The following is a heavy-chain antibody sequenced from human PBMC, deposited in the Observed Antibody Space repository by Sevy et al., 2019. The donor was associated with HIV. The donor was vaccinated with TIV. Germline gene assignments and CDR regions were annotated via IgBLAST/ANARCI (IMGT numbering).Heavy chain of an antibody. CDR3: VSGASIAAAVIFAY. CDR2: IWYDGSSQ. Sequence: GGSLRLSCAASGFIFSTYGMHWVRQAPGKGLEWVALIWYDGSSQYYADSVQDRFTISTDNSKNTLNLQMNSLRAEDTAVYYCVSGASIAAAVIFAYWGQGTLVAVSA. D-gene: IGHD6-13*01. J-gene: IGHJ4*02. CDR1: GFIFSTYG. V-gene: IGHV3-33*08.